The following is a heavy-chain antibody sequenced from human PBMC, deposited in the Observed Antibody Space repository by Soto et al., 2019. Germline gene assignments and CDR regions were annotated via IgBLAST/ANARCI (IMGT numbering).Heavy chain of an antibody. J-gene: IGHJ4*02. CDR3: ARDEGGYDILTGYYTAHHFVQ. Sequence: QVQLVQSGAEVKKPGDSVKVSCTAAGYTLGPFYITWVRQAPGQGLEWMGAISPHNRNTTYAEKFRGRVTMTTDTSTTTAYMELRSLRSDATAVYYCARDEGGYDILTGYYTAHHFVQWGQGALVAVSS. V-gene: IGHV1-18*01. CDR1: GYTLGPFY. D-gene: IGHD3-9*01. CDR2: ISPHNRNT.